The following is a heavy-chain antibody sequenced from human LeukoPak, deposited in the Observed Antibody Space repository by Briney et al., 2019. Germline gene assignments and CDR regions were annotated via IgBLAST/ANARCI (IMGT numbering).Heavy chain of an antibody. CDR3: ARDTGGKTDY. V-gene: IGHV4-38-2*02. CDR2: IYHSGST. J-gene: IGHJ4*02. D-gene: IGHD4-23*01. Sequence: PSETLSLTCTVSGYSISSGYYWGWIRQPPGKGLEWIGSIYHSGSTYYNPSLKSRVTISVDTSKNQFSLKLSSVTAADTAVYYCARDTGGKTDYWGQGTLVTVSS. CDR1: GYSISSGYY.